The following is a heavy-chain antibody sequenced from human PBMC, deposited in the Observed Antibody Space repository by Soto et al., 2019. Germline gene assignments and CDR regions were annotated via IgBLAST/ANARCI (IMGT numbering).Heavy chain of an antibody. D-gene: IGHD3-16*01. CDR2: ISRTGTTI. J-gene: IGHJ6*02. CDR3: GRDPELWDENVATRPSTYYYGMDV. Sequence: QMQLVESGGGLVEPGGSLRLSCAASGFTFSDHYMSWIRQAPGKGLEWVSYISRTGTTIYYADSVRGRFTISRDNSKNSLYLQMDSLRDEDTAMYYCGRDPELWDENVATRPSTYYYGMDVWGQGTTVTVSS. CDR1: GFTFSDHY. V-gene: IGHV3-11*01.